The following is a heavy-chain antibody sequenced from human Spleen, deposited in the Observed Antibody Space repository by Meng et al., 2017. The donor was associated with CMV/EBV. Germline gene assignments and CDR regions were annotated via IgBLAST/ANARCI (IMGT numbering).Heavy chain of an antibody. CDR3: VRAVHGLEI. Sequence: KVCCKASGYHLTTYGIHWVRQAPGQGLEWMGWVNPYNGDGGYAQRFQGRVTVTTDTSINTAYLELTSLRSDDTAVYYCVRAVHGLEIWGQGTTVTVSS. CDR2: VNPYNGDG. V-gene: IGHV1-8*01. CDR1: GYHLTTYG. J-gene: IGHJ6*02. D-gene: IGHD4-17*01.